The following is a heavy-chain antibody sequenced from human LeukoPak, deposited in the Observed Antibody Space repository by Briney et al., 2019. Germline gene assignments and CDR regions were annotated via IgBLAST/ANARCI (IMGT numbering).Heavy chain of an antibody. Sequence: ASVKVSCKASGYTFTSYYMHCVRQAPVQGLEWMGIINPSGGSTSYAQKFQGRVTMTRDMSTSTVYMELSSLRPEDTAVYYCAREGDHSNFDYWGQGTLVTVSS. CDR3: AREGDHSNFDY. V-gene: IGHV1-46*01. CDR1: GYTFTSYY. CDR2: INPSGGST. D-gene: IGHD3-16*01. J-gene: IGHJ4*02.